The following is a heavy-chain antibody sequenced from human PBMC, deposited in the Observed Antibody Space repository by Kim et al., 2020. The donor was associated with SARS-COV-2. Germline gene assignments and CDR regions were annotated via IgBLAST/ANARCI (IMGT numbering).Heavy chain of an antibody. Sequence: GGALRLSCAASGFMFSNYVITWVRQAPGKGLEWVSLIYSDGSGTHYTDSVKGRFIISRDNSKDTVYLQMNSLRAEDTAVYFCAKDLLGTASGTGGDGFDVWGQGTMVTVSS. CDR3: AKDLLGTASGTGGDGFDV. CDR2: IYSDGSGT. J-gene: IGHJ3*01. CDR1: GFMFSNYV. V-gene: IGHV3-23*03. D-gene: IGHD6-13*01.